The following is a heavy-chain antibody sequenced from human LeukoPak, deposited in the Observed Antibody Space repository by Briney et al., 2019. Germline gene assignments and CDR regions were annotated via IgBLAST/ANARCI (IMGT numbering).Heavy chain of an antibody. V-gene: IGHV3-48*03. J-gene: IGHJ5*02. D-gene: IGHD2-2*01. Sequence: GGSLRLSCAASGFPFSSYEMNWVRQAPGKRLQWVPYISSSGNKIYYAASVKGRFTISRDNAKNSLYLQIDSLRAEDTAVYYCARGQRPQYTSTWDNWFDPWGQGTQVTVSS. CDR3: ARGQRPQYTSTWDNWFDP. CDR1: GFPFSSYE. CDR2: ISSSGNKI.